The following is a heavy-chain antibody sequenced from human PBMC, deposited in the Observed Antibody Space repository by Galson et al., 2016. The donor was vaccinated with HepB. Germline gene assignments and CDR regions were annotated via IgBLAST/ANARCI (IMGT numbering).Heavy chain of an antibody. CDR2: IDPSDSYT. J-gene: IGHJ4*02. CDR3: ARRGYSGYEEGYFDY. CDR1: GYSFTNYW. V-gene: IGHV5-10-1*01. D-gene: IGHD5-12*01. Sequence: QSGAEVKKPGESLRISCKGSGYSFTNYWISWVRQMPGKGLEWMGRIDPSDSYTNYSPSFQGHVTVSADKSISTAYLQWSSLKPSDTAMYFCARRGYSGYEEGYFDYWGRGTLVTVSS.